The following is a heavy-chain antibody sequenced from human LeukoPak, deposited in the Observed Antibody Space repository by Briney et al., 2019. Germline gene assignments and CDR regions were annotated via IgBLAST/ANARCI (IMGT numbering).Heavy chain of an antibody. J-gene: IGHJ4*02. D-gene: IGHD6-25*01. CDR3: ARRLGKGSFDY. CDR1: GGSISSGGYY. Sequence: SETLPLTCTVSGGSISSGGYYWSWIRQHPGKGLEWIGYIYYSGSTYYNPSLKSRVTISVDTPKNQFSLKLSSVTAADTAVYYCARRLGKGSFDYWGQGTLVTISS. V-gene: IGHV4-31*03. CDR2: IYYSGST.